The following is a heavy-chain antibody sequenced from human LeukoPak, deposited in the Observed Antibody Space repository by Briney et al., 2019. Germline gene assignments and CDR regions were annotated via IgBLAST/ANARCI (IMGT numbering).Heavy chain of an antibody. CDR1: GYIFTGYY. Sequence: ASVKVSCKASGYIFTGYYMHWVRQAPGQGLEWLGWVYPNSGGTNYAQKFQGRVTMTRDTSISTAYMELIRLTSDDTAVYYCARGTGTVAAGTWAFDIWGQGTMVTVSS. V-gene: IGHV1-2*02. D-gene: IGHD6-13*01. CDR3: ARGTGTVAAGTWAFDI. CDR2: VYPNSGGT. J-gene: IGHJ3*02.